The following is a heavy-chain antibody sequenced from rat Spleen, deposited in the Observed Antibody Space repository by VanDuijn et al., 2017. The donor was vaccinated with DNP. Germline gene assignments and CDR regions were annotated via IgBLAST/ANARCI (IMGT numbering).Heavy chain of an antibody. CDR3: ARSGYSSGGSWFAY. D-gene: IGHD1-1*01. Sequence: EVQLQETGPGLVKPSQSLSLTCSVTGYSITSNYWGWIRQFPGNKMEYIGNISYSGSTSYNPSLKSRISITRDTSKNQFFLQVNSVISEDTATYYCARSGYSSGGSWFAYWGQGTLVAVSS. CDR1: GYSITSNY. J-gene: IGHJ3*01. V-gene: IGHV3-1*01. CDR2: ISYSGST.